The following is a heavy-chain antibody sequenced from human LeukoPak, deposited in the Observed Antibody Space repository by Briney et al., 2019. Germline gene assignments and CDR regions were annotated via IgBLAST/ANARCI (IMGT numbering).Heavy chain of an antibody. CDR1: GFNFSNYD. V-gene: IGHV3-30*02. J-gene: IGHJ5*02. D-gene: IGHD2-21*02. CDR2: IRYDGSDK. CDR3: AKGDTS. Sequence: PGGSLRLSCAASGFNFSNYDIHWVRQAPGRGLEWVAFIRYDGSDKHYADSVKGRFTISRDNSKNTLYLQMNSLRTEDTAVYYCAKGDTSWGQGTLVTVSS.